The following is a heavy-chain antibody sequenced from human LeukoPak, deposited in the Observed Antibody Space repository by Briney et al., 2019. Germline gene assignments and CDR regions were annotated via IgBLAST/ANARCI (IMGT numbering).Heavy chain of an antibody. V-gene: IGHV4-59*08. CDR2: IYYSGST. CDR1: GGSISSYY. J-gene: IGHJ4*02. D-gene: IGHD3-22*01. Sequence: SETLSLTCTVSGGSISSYYWSWIRQPPGKGLEWIGYIYYSGSTNYNPSLKSRVTISVDTSKNQFSLKLSSVTAADTAVYYCARLRPVSSGYYYVVSYYFDYWGQGTLVTVSS. CDR3: ARLRPVSSGYYYVVSYYFDY.